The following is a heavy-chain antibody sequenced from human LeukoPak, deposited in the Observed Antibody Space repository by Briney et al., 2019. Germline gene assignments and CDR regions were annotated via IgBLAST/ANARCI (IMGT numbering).Heavy chain of an antibody. Sequence: GGSLRLSCVASGFTFSNYGMSWVRQAPGKGLEWVSSLSNSGIGIYYADSVKGRFTISRDNSKNTLYVQMNSLRVEDTAVYYCAKLSLTNIMIRGNWFDSWGQGTLVTVSS. CDR3: AKLSLTNIMIRGNWFDS. CDR2: LSNSGIGI. CDR1: GFTFSNYG. V-gene: IGHV3-23*01. J-gene: IGHJ5*01. D-gene: IGHD3-16*01.